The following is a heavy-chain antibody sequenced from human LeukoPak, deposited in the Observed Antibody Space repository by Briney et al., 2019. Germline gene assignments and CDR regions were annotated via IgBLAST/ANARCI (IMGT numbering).Heavy chain of an antibody. CDR3: ARDYRKLDYYGMDV. CDR1: GYTFTNFG. CDR2: ISAYNGNT. Sequence: GASVKVSCKASGYTFTNFGISWVRQAPGQGLEWMGWISAYNGNTNYAQRLQGRVTMTTDTSTSTAYMELSSLRSEDTAVYYCARDYRKLDYYGMDVWGQGTTVTVSS. V-gene: IGHV1-18*01. D-gene: IGHD1-14*01. J-gene: IGHJ6*02.